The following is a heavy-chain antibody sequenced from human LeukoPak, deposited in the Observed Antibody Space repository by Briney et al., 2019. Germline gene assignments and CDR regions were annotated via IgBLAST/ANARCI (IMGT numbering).Heavy chain of an antibody. CDR1: GFTVSSYA. J-gene: IGHJ4*02. Sequence: GGSLRLSCAASGFTVSSYAVHWVRQAPGKGLEWVAVISVGGNNKYYADSVKGRFAISRDDSTNMLYLLMNSLRADDTAVYYCVRAEAYWYGYWGQGTLVTVSS. CDR2: ISVGGNNK. D-gene: IGHD2-2*03. V-gene: IGHV3-30*09. CDR3: VRAEAYWYGY.